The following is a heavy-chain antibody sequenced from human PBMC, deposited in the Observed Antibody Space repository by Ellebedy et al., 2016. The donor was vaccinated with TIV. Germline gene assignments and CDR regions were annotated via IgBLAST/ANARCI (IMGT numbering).Heavy chain of an antibody. CDR3: ARKYYFDF. CDR1: GYGLTNYY. Sequence: ASVKVSCKALGYGLTNYYVHWLRQAPGQGLEWMGIIDPSGGSTVYAQKFQGRVTMTNDTSTNTVYMELSSLRSEDTAIYYCARKYYFDFWGQGTLVTVSS. V-gene: IGHV1-46*01. J-gene: IGHJ4*02. CDR2: IDPSGGST.